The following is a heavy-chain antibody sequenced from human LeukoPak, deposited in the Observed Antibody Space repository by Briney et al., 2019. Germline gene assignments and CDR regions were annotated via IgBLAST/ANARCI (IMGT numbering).Heavy chain of an antibody. Sequence: GGSLRLSCAASGFTFSTYAMSWVRQAPGKGLEWVSGISISGGSAYYADSVKGRFTIFRDNSKNTLYLQMNRLRAEDTAVYYCAKDRDLLFAHCWFDLWGQGILVTVSS. CDR2: ISISGGSA. J-gene: IGHJ5*02. V-gene: IGHV3-23*01. CDR1: GFTFSTYA. CDR3: AKDRDLLFAHCWFDL. D-gene: IGHD3-10*01.